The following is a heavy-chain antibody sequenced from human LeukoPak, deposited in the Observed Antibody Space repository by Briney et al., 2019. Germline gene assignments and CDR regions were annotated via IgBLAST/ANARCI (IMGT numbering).Heavy chain of an antibody. Sequence: ASVKVSCKASGYTFTGYYMHWVRQAPGQGLEWMGWINPNSGGTNYAQKFQGRVTMTRDTSISTAYMELSRLRSEDTAVYYCGRGLGSYDSSELTWPMISLWGQGTQVTVSS. V-gene: IGHV1-2*02. D-gene: IGHD3-22*01. J-gene: IGHJ4*02. CDR2: INPNSGGT. CDR3: GRGLGSYDSSELTWPMISL. CDR1: GYTFTGYY.